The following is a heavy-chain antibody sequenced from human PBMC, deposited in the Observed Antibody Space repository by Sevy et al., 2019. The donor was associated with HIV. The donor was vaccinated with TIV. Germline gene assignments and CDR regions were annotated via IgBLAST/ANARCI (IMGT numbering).Heavy chain of an antibody. J-gene: IGHJ4*02. CDR3: ARDDRPRSMDF. V-gene: IGHV3-7*03. CDR1: RFTFSSYW. D-gene: IGHD2-2*03. Sequence: GSLRLSCAASRFTFSSYWMSWVRQVPGKGLEWVANINQDESEEDYVDSVKGRFTVSRDNAKNSLYLQMNSLRAEDTAVYYCARDDRPRSMDFWGQGTLVTVSS. CDR2: INQDESEE.